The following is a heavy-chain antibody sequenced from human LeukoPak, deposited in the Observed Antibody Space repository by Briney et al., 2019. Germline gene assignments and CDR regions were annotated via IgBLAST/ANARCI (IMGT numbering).Heavy chain of an antibody. CDR2: VNPNSGGT. J-gene: IGHJ4*02. Sequence: ASVKVSCKASGYTFTSYDINWVRQATGQGLEWMGWVNPNSGGTNYAQKFQGRVTMTRDTSISTAYMELSRLRSDDTAVYYCAREASGYSYGYMVYWGQGTLVTVSS. D-gene: IGHD5-18*01. CDR1: GYTFTSYD. V-gene: IGHV1-2*02. CDR3: AREASGYSYGYMVY.